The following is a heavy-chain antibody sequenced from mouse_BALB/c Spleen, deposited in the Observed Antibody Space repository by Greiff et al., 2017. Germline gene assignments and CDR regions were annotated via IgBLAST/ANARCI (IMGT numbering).Heavy chain of an antibody. J-gene: IGHJ4*01. CDR3: AGGYGNYNYYAMDY. V-gene: IGHV3-2*02. CDR2: ISYSGST. CDR1: GYSITSDYA. D-gene: IGHD2-10*02. Sequence: EVKLQESGPGLVKPSQSLSLTCTVTGYSITSDYAWNWIRQFPGNKLEWMGYISYSGSTSYNPSLKSRISITRDTSKNQFFLQLNSVTTEDTATYYCAGGYGNYNYYAMDYWGQGTSVTVSS.